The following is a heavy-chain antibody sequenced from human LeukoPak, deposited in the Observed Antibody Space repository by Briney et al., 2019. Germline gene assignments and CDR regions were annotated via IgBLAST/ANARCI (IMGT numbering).Heavy chain of an antibody. V-gene: IGHV1-69-2*01. Sequence: ASVKISCKASGYTFTDYYMHWVQQAPGKGPEWMGRVDPEDGETIYAEKFQGRVTITADTSTDTAYMELSSLRSEDTAVYYCATGVYCGGDCYPYYFDYWGQGTLVTVSS. CDR3: ATGVYCGGDCYPYYFDY. J-gene: IGHJ4*02. CDR2: VDPEDGET. D-gene: IGHD2-21*02. CDR1: GYTFTDYY.